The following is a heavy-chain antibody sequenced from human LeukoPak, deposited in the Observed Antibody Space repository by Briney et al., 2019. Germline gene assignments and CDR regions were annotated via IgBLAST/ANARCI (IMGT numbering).Heavy chain of an antibody. J-gene: IGHJ6*03. CDR2: IQTSGST. V-gene: IGHV4-4*09. Sequence: SETLSLTCTVSGDSISGYSWSWIRQSPEKGLEWIGPIQTSGSTKYKPSLKSRVTISVDTSKNQLSLKVSSVTAADTAVYYCARRVSSTAVRPNIYQYMDVWGKGTTVTVSS. CDR3: ARRVSSTAVRPNIYQYMDV. CDR1: GDSISGYS. D-gene: IGHD5-18*01.